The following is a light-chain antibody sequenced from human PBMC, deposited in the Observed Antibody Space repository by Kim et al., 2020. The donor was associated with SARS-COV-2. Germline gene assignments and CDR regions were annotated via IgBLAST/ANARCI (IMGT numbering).Light chain of an antibody. CDR1: SLRSYY. J-gene: IGLJ2*01. CDR2: GKN. Sequence: ALGQTVRITCQGDSLRSYYASWYQQKPGQAPVLVIYGKNNRPSGIPDRFSGSSSRNTASLTSTGAQAEDEADYYCNSRDSSGRRVVFGGGTKLTVL. V-gene: IGLV3-19*01. CDR3: NSRDSSGRRVV.